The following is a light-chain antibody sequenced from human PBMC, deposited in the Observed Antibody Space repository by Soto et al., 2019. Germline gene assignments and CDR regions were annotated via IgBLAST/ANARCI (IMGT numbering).Light chain of an antibody. J-gene: IGKJ2*01. CDR1: QSLLHSNGYNY. Sequence: DVVMTQSPLSLPVTPGEPASISCRSSQSLLHSNGYNYLDWYLQKPGQSPQLLIYSGSNRASGVPDRVSGSGSGTDFTLKISRGEAEDVGTYYCMQAVQTPWTFGPGTKLEIK. V-gene: IGKV2-28*01. CDR3: MQAVQTPWT. CDR2: SGS.